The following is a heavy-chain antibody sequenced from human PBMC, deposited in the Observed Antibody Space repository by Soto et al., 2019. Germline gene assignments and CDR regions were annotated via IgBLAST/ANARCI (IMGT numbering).Heavy chain of an antibody. Sequence: EVQLLESGGGLVQPGGSLRLSCAASTFTFSSYAMTWVRQAPGKGLEWVSSLSGSGGSTYYADSVKGPFTISRDNSKNTLYLQMNNLRVEDTAVNYCAKAATEMATITGFGYWGQGTLVNVSS. V-gene: IGHV3-23*01. CDR3: AKAATEMATITGFGY. D-gene: IGHD5-12*01. J-gene: IGHJ4*02. CDR1: TFTFSSYA. CDR2: LSGSGGST.